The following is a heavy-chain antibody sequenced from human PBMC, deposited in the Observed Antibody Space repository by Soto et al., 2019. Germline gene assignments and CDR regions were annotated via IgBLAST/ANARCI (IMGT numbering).Heavy chain of an antibody. CDR2: ISYDGSNK. CDR3: AKSQWLAPVDY. V-gene: IGHV3-30*18. D-gene: IGHD6-19*01. Sequence: GGSLRLSCAASGFTFSSYGMHWVRQAPGKGLEWVAVISYDGSNKYYADSVKGRFTISRDNSKNTLYLQMNSLRAEDTAVYYCAKSQWLAPVDYWGQGTLVTVSS. J-gene: IGHJ4*02. CDR1: GFTFSSYG.